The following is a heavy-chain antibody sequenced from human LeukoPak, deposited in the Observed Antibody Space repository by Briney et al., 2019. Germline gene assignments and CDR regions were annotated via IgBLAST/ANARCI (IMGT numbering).Heavy chain of an antibody. D-gene: IGHD2-15*01. CDR1: GGSIGDYY. CDR2: LYYSRNT. Sequence: PSETLSLTCTVSGGSIGDYYWSWIREPPGKGLEWIGYLYYSRNTNYSPSLKSRVTISADTSKNQVYLKLRSVTAADTAVYYCVRELWGAGGTQYWGQGTQVIVSS. V-gene: IGHV4-59*01. CDR3: VRELWGAGGTQY. J-gene: IGHJ4*02.